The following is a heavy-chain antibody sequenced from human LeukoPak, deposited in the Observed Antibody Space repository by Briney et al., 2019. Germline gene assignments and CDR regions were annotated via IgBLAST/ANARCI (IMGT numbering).Heavy chain of an antibody. J-gene: IGHJ5*02. CDR1: GGSISSYY. CDR3: ARRVGCGGDCSGWFDP. V-gene: IGHV4-59*08. Sequence: PSETLSLTCTVSGGSISSYYWSWIRQPPGKGLEWIGYIYYSGSTNYNPSLKSRVTISVDTSKNLFSLKLSSVTAADTAVYYCARRVGCGGDCSGWFDPWGQGTLVTVSS. D-gene: IGHD2-21*02. CDR2: IYYSGST.